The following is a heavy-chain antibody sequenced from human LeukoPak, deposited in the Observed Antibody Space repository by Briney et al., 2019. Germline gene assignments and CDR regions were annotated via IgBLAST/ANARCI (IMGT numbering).Heavy chain of an antibody. D-gene: IGHD5-18*01. V-gene: IGHV1-46*01. Sequence: ASVKVSCKASGYTFTSYYMHWVRQAPGQGLEWMGIINPSGCSTSYAQKFQGRVTMTRDPYTRTVYMALRSLRSEDPAVYYCARERGYSYGYYYYSYMDVWGKGTTVTVSS. CDR3: ARERGYSYGYYYYSYMDV. CDR1: GYTFTSYY. J-gene: IGHJ6*03. CDR2: INPSGCST.